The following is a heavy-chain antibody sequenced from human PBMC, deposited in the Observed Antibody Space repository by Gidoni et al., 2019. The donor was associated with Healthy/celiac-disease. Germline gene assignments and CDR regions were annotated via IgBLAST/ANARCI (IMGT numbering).Heavy chain of an antibody. CDR3: ARGDEGVVPEDV. Sequence: QVQLVESGGGVVQPGRSLRLSCAASGFTFSSYAMHWVRQAPGKVLEWVAVISYDGSNKYYADSVKGRFTISRDNSKNTLYLQMNSLRAEDTAVYYCARGDEGVVPEDVWGQGTTVTVSS. CDR2: ISYDGSNK. J-gene: IGHJ6*02. D-gene: IGHD2-2*01. V-gene: IGHV3-30-3*01. CDR1: GFTFSSYA.